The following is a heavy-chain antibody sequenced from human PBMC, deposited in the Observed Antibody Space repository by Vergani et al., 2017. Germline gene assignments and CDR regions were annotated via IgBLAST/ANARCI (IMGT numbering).Heavy chain of an antibody. CDR2: IHTGGST. J-gene: IGHJ4*02. D-gene: IGHD2-15*01. Sequence: QVKLQESGPGLLKPSQTLSLTCTVSGESIRSGSHYWSWIRQPAGKGPEWIGHIHTGGSTDLNPSFKSRLSISVDTSKSQFSLKLNSVTVADTAVYYCARSRPYCTSGSCPSIWGQGTLVTVSS. CDR1: GESIRSGSHY. V-gene: IGHV4-61*02. CDR3: ARSRPYCTSGSCPSI.